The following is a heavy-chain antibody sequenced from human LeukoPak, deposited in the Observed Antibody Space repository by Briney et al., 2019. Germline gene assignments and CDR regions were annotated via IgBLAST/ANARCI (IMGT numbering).Heavy chain of an antibody. CDR3: ARVRGGYNDDYGGFDY. CDR1: GASISSYY. CDR2: ISYSGNT. D-gene: IGHD5-18*01. Sequence: SETLSLTCTVSGASISSYYWSWIRQPPGKGLEWIGYISYSGNTNYNPSLKSRVTTSVDMSKSQFSLKLSSVTAADTAVYYCARVRGGYNDDYGGFDYWGQGTLVTVTS. V-gene: IGHV4-59*01. J-gene: IGHJ4*02.